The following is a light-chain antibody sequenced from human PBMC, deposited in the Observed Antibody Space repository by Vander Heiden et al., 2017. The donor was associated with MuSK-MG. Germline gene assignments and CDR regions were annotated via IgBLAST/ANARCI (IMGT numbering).Light chain of an antibody. J-gene: IGLJ3*02. CDR3: AEWDDSLNGWV. V-gene: IGLV1-44*01. CDR1: SSNIGSNT. Sequence: SVLTQPPSASGTPCQRVTISCSGSSSNIGSNTVNWYQQLPGTAPKRLSERNNQRRSGVPGRFSGYKSGTSESLVISGLQSEDEAEDDCAEWDDSLNGWVFGGGTKLTVL. CDR2: RNN.